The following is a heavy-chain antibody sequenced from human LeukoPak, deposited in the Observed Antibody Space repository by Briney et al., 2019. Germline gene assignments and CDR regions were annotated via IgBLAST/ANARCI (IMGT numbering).Heavy chain of an antibody. Sequence: GGSLRLSCAASGFTFTNYEMNWVRQAPGKGLEWISYSSSSGSRIYYADSVKGRFTISRDNAKNSLYLQMNSLRAEDTAVYYCAREGTRIWFGELLFWFDPWGQGTLDTVSS. D-gene: IGHD3-10*01. J-gene: IGHJ5*02. V-gene: IGHV3-48*03. CDR1: GFTFTNYE. CDR3: AREGTRIWFGELLFWFDP. CDR2: SSSSGSRI.